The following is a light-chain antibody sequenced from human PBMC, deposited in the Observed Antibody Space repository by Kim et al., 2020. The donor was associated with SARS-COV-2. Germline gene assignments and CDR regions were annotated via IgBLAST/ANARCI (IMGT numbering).Light chain of an antibody. CDR3: AVWDGSLNGWM. V-gene: IGLV1-44*01. CDR1: SSNIGSNT. J-gene: IGLJ3*02. Sequence: QSVLTQPPSASGTPGQRVTISCSGSSSNIGSNTVNWYQQFPGTAPKLLIYTNNQRPSGVPDRFSGSRSGTSASLAISGLQSEDEADYYCAVWDGSLNGWMFGGGTQLTVL. CDR2: TNN.